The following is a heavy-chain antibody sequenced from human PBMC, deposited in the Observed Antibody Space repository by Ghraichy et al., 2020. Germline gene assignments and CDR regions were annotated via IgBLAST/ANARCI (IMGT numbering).Heavy chain of an antibody. CDR2: IYYTGST. D-gene: IGHD6-19*01. Sequence: SETLSLTCTVSGGSISSNCWSWIRQPPGKGLEWIGYIYYTGSTNYNPSLKSRVTISVDTSKNQFSLKLSSVTAADTAVYYCARHHYTNGWSEAFDIWGQGTMVTVSS. J-gene: IGHJ3*02. CDR3: ARHHYTNGWSEAFDI. CDR1: GGSISSNC. V-gene: IGHV4-59*08.